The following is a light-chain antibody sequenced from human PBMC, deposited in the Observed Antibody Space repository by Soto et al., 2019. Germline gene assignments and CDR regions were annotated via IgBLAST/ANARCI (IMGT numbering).Light chain of an antibody. Sequence: EIVLTQSPGTLSLSPGERATLSCRASQSVSSSYLAWYQQKPGQAPRLVIYGASSRATGIPDRFSGIGSGTDFTLTISRLEPEDFAVYYCQQYGSSPRYTFGQGTKLEIK. CDR3: QQYGSSPRYT. V-gene: IGKV3-20*01. CDR2: GAS. CDR1: QSVSSSY. J-gene: IGKJ2*01.